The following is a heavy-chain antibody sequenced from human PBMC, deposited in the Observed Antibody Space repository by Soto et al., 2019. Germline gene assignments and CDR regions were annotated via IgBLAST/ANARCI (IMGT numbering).Heavy chain of an antibody. CDR2: ITASGATR. CDR1: GFTFPRHA. Sequence: EVQLLESGGGLVQPGGSLRLSCAASGFTFPRHAMSWVLQAPGKGQEWVTVITASGATRYYADSVRGRFTISRDNSKNTVYLQVDRQRAEDTALYYCAREPPCCGGDCYVLLDFWGQGTQVTVSS. D-gene: IGHD2-21*02. J-gene: IGHJ4*02. CDR3: AREPPCCGGDCYVLLDF. V-gene: IGHV3-23*01.